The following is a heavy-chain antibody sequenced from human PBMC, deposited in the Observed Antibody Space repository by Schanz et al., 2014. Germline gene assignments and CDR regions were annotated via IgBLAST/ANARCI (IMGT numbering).Heavy chain of an antibody. Sequence: VQLVQSGAEVKKPGSSMKVSCKASGGTFSTYPINWLRQAPGQGLEWMGRIIPILGIANYAQQFQGRVTFTADKSSDTAYMELSSLRSEDTAVYYCAREVGLYDRGWFDPWGQGTLVTVSS. CDR3: AREVGLYDRGWFDP. CDR1: GGTFSTYP. V-gene: IGHV1-69*04. J-gene: IGHJ5*02. CDR2: IIPILGIA. D-gene: IGHD3-22*01.